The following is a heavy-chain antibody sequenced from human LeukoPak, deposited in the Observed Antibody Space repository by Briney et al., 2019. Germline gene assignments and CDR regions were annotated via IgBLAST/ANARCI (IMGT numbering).Heavy chain of an antibody. CDR2: ISGSGGST. CDR3: ARANYYDTSGYPDQN. J-gene: IGHJ4*02. Sequence: TGGSLRLSCAASGFTFSSYAMSWVRQAPGKGLEWVSAISGSGGSTYYADSVKGRFTISRDNSKNTLYLQMNSLRAEDTAVYSCARANYYDTSGYPDQNWGQGTLVTVSS. D-gene: IGHD3-22*01. CDR1: GFTFSSYA. V-gene: IGHV3-23*01.